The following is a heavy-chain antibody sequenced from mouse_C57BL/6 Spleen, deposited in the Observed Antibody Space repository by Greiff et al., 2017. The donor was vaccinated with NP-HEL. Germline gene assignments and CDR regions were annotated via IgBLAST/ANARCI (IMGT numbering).Heavy chain of an antibody. CDR1: GYTFTDYN. V-gene: IGHV1-18*01. Sequence: VHVKQSGPELVKPGASVKIPCKASGYTFTDYNMDWVKQSHGKSLEWIGDINPNNGGTIYNQKFKGKATLTVDKSSSTAYMELRSLTSEDTAVYYCERSGNYDDSRWYFDYWGQGTTLTVSS. CDR3: ERSGNYDDSRWYFDY. CDR2: INPNNGGT. D-gene: IGHD2-13*01. J-gene: IGHJ2*01.